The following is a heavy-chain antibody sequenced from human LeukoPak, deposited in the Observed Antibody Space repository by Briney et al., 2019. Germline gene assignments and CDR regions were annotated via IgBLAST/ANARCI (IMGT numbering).Heavy chain of an antibody. V-gene: IGHV3-23*01. CDR2: ISGSGGST. J-gene: IGHJ4*02. D-gene: IGHD6-13*01. Sequence: PGGSLRLSCAASGFAFSDYAMSWVRQAPGKGLEWVSAISGSGGSTYYADSVKGRFTISRDNSKNTLYLQMNSLRAEDTAVYYCALEGGAAAGSGFDYWGQGTLVTVSS. CDR3: ALEGGAAAGSGFDY. CDR1: GFAFSDYA.